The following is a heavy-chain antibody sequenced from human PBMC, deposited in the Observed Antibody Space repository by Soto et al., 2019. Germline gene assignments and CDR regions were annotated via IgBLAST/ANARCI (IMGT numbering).Heavy chain of an antibody. J-gene: IGHJ4*02. D-gene: IGHD3-22*01. Sequence: SVEVSVKASGGTFNSYAISWVRQAPGQGLEWMGGIIPIFGTANYAQKFQGRVTITADESTSTAYMELSSLRSEDTAVYYCARAGLYYYASSGYQGFDYWGQGTLVTVSS. V-gene: IGHV1-69*13. CDR1: GGTFNSYA. CDR3: ARAGLYYYASSGYQGFDY. CDR2: IIPIFGTA.